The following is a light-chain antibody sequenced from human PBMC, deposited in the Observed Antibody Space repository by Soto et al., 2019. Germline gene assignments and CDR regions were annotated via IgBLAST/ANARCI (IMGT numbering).Light chain of an antibody. V-gene: IGLV1-40*01. Sequence: QSVLTQPPSVSGAPGQRVTISCTGSSSNIGAGYDVHWYQQLPGTAPKLLIYGNSNRPSGVPDRFSGSKSGTSASLAITGLQAADEAHYYCQSYDSSLSGSKVFGGGTKVTVL. CDR2: GNS. CDR3: QSYDSSLSGSKV. J-gene: IGLJ2*01. CDR1: SSNIGAGYD.